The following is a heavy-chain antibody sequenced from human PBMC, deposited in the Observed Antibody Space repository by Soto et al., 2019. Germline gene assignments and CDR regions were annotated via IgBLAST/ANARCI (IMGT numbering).Heavy chain of an antibody. CDR3: ACAARYGGHFDLFAP. Sequence: TLALTCTVSGGSISSGGYYWSWICLHPGKGLEWIGYIYYSGSTYYNPSLKSRVTISVDTSKNQFSLKLSSVTAADTAVYYCACAARYGGHFDLFAPSGHRTLVLVS. V-gene: IGHV4-31*03. CDR1: GGSISSGGYY. CDR2: IYYSGST. D-gene: IGHD3-9*01. J-gene: IGHJ5*02.